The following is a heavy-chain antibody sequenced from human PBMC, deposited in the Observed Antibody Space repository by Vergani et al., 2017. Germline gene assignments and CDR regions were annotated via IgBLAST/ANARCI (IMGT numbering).Heavy chain of an antibody. J-gene: IGHJ5*02. CDR3: ARCFRDEGMIYGGTVENWFDP. CDR2: VSHSGDT. Sequence: QVNLQESGPGLVKPSETLSLTCAVSGDSISSGNNWGWIRQPPGKGLEWISSVSHSGDTYFNPSLKGRVSISMDTSKNYFFLTLSSVTAADTAVYYCARCFRDEGMIYGGTVENWFDPWGHGTLVTVSS. D-gene: IGHD3-22*01. V-gene: IGHV4-38-2*01. CDR1: GDSISSGNN.